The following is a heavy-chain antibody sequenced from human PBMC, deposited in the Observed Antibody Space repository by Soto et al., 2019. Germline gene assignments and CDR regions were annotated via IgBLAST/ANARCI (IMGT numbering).Heavy chain of an antibody. CDR3: ARHLGTYFDY. V-gene: IGHV3-7*01. Sequence: EVQLVESGGGLVQPGGSLRLSCAASGFMFSSYWMSWVRQAPGKGLEWVANIKQDGSEKYYVDSVKGRFTISRDNAKNSLYLQMNSLRVEDTAVYYCARHLGTYFDYWGQETLVTVSS. CDR1: GFMFSSYW. D-gene: IGHD7-27*01. CDR2: IKQDGSEK. J-gene: IGHJ4*02.